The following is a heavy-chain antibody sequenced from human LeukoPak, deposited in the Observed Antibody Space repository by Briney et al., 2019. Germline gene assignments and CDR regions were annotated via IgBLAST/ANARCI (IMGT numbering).Heavy chain of an antibody. Sequence: SETLSLTCAVYGGSFSGYYWSWIRQPPGKGLEWIGEINHSGSTNYNPSLKSRVTISVDTSKNQFSLKLSSVTAADTAVYYCARGTRRAAGIPPVDFDYWGKGTLVTVSS. CDR2: INHSGST. CDR3: ARGTRRAAGIPPVDFDY. CDR1: GGSFSGYY. D-gene: IGHD6-13*01. V-gene: IGHV4-34*01. J-gene: IGHJ4*02.